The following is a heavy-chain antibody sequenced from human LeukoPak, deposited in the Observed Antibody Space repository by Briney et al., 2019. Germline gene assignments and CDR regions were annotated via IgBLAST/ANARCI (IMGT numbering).Heavy chain of an antibody. V-gene: IGHV3-23*01. CDR1: GFTFCTYA. CDR3: AKGATGYCSSTSCLYYFDY. D-gene: IGHD2-2*01. CDR2: VTADST. Sequence: GGSLRLSCAAPGFTFCTYAMSWVRQAPGKGLEWVSTVTADSTYYADSVKGRFTISRDNSKNTLYLQMNSLRAEDTAVYYCAKGATGYCSSTSCLYYFDYWGQGTLVTVSS. J-gene: IGHJ4*02.